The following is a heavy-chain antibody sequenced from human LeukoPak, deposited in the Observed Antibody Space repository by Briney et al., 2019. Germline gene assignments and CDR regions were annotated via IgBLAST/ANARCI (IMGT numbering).Heavy chain of an antibody. Sequence: SQTLSPTCTVSGGSISSGGYYWSWIRQPPGKGLEWIGYIYHSGSTYYNPSLKSRVTISVVRSKNQFSLKLSSVTAADTAVYYCATVEDIVVVPAARGYWGQGTLVTVSS. J-gene: IGHJ4*02. V-gene: IGHV4-30-2*01. CDR1: GGSISSGGYY. CDR3: ATVEDIVVVPAARGY. CDR2: IYHSGST. D-gene: IGHD2-2*01.